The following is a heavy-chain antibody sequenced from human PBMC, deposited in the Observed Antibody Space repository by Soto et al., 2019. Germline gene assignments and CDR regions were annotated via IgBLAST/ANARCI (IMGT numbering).Heavy chain of an antibody. D-gene: IGHD1-26*01. V-gene: IGHV3-23*01. CDR2: ISPGGDST. CDR3: ATLFYGRSLQS. J-gene: IGHJ1*01. CDR1: GFTFSSYA. Sequence: EVQLLESGGDLVQPGESLRLSCAASGFTFSSYAMSWVRQAPGKGLEWVSTISPGGDSTFYADSVKGRFIISRDNSKNTLFLQRNSLRAEDTAGYYCATLFYGRSLQSWGQGTLVTVSS.